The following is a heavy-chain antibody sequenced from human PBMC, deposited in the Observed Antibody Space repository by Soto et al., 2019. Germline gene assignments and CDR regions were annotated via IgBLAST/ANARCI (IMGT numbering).Heavy chain of an antibody. J-gene: IGHJ4*02. CDR1: GFTFSNYA. V-gene: IGHV3-23*01. D-gene: IGHD6-19*01. CDR2: ITSGGDT. Sequence: EVQLLESGGGLVQPGGSLRLFCAASGFTFSNYAMTWVRQAPGKGLEWVSTITSGGDTYFGDTVKGRFTISRDISKSTLYLQMHSLRAEDTAVYYCAKTDKFNSQSSGWAHRFDSWGQGTLVTVSS. CDR3: AKTDKFNSQSSGWAHRFDS.